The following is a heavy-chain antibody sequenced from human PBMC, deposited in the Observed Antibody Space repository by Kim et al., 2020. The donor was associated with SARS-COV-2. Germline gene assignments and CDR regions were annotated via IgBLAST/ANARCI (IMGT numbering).Heavy chain of an antibody. CDR1: GGSFSGYY. V-gene: IGHV4-34*01. D-gene: IGHD4-17*01. CDR3: ARGRGGTTVVTLGLGYYYYDGMDV. CDR2: INHSGST. J-gene: IGHJ6*02. Sequence: SETLSLTCAVYGGSFSGYYWSWIRQPPGKGLGWIGEINHSGSTNYNPSLKSRVTISVDTSKNQFSLKLSSVTAADTAVYYCARGRGGTTVVTLGLGYYYYDGMDVWGQGTPVTVSS.